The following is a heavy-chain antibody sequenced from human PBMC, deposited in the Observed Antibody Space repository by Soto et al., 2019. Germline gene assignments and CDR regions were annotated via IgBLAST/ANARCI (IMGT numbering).Heavy chain of an antibody. CDR1: GDSISSFY. Sequence: XVTLCLTCTVSGDSISSFYCNWVRQSPGKGLEWIGYIYKSESTKYNPSLQSRVTISADTSKNQFSLRLTSVTVADTAVYYCVTGAGWLPDYWGQGTLVTVSS. D-gene: IGHD5-12*01. V-gene: IGHV4-59*01. CDR2: IYKSEST. CDR3: VTGAGWLPDY. J-gene: IGHJ4*02.